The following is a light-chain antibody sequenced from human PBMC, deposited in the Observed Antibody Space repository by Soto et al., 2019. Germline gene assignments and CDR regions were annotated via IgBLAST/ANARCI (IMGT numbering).Light chain of an antibody. V-gene: IGKV3-11*01. CDR3: QQRSHCPT. Sequence: EIVLTQSPATLSLSPGERATLSCRASQSVSSHLAWYQQKPGQSPRLLIYDASNRATGIPAMFSGSGSGTDFTLTISSLEPEDFAFYFCQQRSHCPTFGQGTKVEIK. CDR2: DAS. CDR1: QSVSSH. J-gene: IGKJ1*01.